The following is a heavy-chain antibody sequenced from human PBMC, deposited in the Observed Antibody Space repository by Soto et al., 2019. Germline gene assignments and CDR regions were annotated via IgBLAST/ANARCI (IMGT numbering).Heavy chain of an antibody. CDR2: ISSTTNYI. CDR3: ARESEDLTPNLCY. J-gene: IGHJ4*02. CDR1: GFTFTRYS. Sequence: EVQLVESGGGLVKPGGSLRLSCAASGFTFTRYSMNWVRQAPGKGLEWVSSISSTTNYIYYGDSMKGRFTISRDNAKNSLFLEMNSLKAEDTAVYYWARESEDLTPNLCYWGQGTLVTVSS. V-gene: IGHV3-21*06.